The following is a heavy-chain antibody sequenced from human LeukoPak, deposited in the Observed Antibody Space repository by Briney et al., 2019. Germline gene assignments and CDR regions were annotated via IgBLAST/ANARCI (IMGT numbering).Heavy chain of an antibody. CDR2: ISSSSSTI. D-gene: IGHD3-10*01. CDR1: GFTFSSYS. Sequence: GGPLRLSCAASGFTFSSYSMNWVRQAPGKGLEWVSYISSSSSTIYYADSVKGRFTISRDNAKNSLYLQMNSLRAEDTAVYYCARGTGSGSYYHFDYWGQGTLVTVSS. CDR3: ARGTGSGSYYHFDY. V-gene: IGHV3-48*01. J-gene: IGHJ4*02.